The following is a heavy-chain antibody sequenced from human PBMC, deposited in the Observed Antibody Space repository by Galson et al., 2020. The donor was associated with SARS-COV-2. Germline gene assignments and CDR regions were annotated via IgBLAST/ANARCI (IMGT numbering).Heavy chain of an antibody. CDR1: GGSNRSNY. CDR3: AREEYYYETTGAPSIAFDF. Sequence: SQTLSLTCTVSGGSNRSNYWSWIRQPPGKGLEWMGYIYYTGTTKYNPSLESRLAISVDTSKDQFSLELKSVTAADTAVYYCAREEYYYETTGAPSIAFDFWGQGTMVTVSS. V-gene: IGHV4-59*01. CDR2: IYYTGTT. D-gene: IGHD3-22*01. J-gene: IGHJ3*01.